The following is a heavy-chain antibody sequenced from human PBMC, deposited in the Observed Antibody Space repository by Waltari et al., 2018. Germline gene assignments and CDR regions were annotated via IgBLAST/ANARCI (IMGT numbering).Heavy chain of an antibody. V-gene: IGHV4-34*01. CDR3: ARGYYDFWSGYYNFDY. J-gene: IGHJ4*02. Sequence: QVQLQQWGAGLLKPSETLSLTCAVYGGSFSGYYWSWIRQPPGKGLEWIGEINYSGSTNYNPSLKSRVTISVDTSKNQFSLKLSSVTAADTAVYYCARGYYDFWSGYYNFDYWGQGTLVTVSS. CDR2: INYSGST. D-gene: IGHD3-3*01. CDR1: GGSFSGYY.